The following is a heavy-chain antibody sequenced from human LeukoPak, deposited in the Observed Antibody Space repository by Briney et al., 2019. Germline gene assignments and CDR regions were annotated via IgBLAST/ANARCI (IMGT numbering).Heavy chain of an antibody. CDR2: IYYGGST. J-gene: IGHJ4*02. V-gene: IGHV4-39*01. CDR3: ARRPSGSYQTGLDY. D-gene: IGHD1-26*01. CDR1: GGSISSSSYY. Sequence: PSETLCLTCTVSGGSISSSSYYWDWIRQPPGKGLEWIGSIYYGGSTYYNPSLKSRVTISVDTSKNQFSLKLSSVTAADTAVYYCARRPSGSYQTGLDYWGQGTLVTVSS.